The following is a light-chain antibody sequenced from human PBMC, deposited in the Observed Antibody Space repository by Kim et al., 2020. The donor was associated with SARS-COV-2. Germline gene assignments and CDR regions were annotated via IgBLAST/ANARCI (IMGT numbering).Light chain of an antibody. Sequence: DIQLTQSPSFLSASVGDRVTITCRASQGISSYLAWYQQKPGKAPNLLIYGASALQSGVPSRFSGSGSGTEFTLTISDLQPEDFATYFCQQLKSYPVTFGGGTKVDIK. CDR2: GAS. CDR3: QQLKSYPVT. CDR1: QGISSY. V-gene: IGKV1-9*01. J-gene: IGKJ4*01.